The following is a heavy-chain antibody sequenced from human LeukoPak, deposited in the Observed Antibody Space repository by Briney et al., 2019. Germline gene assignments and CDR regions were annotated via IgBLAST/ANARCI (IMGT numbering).Heavy chain of an antibody. V-gene: IGHV3-23*01. Sequence: PGGSLRLSCAASGFTFSSYAMSWVRQAPGKGLEWVSAISGSGGSTYYADSVKGRSTISRDNSKNTLYLQMNSLRAEDTAVYYCAKEGLGYYYDSSGPNWFDPWGQGTLVTVSS. D-gene: IGHD3-22*01. J-gene: IGHJ5*02. CDR3: AKEGLGYYYDSSGPNWFDP. CDR1: GFTFSSYA. CDR2: ISGSGGST.